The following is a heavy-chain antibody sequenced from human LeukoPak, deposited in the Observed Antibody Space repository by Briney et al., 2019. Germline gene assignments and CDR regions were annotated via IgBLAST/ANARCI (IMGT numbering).Heavy chain of an antibody. D-gene: IGHD3-10*01. CDR1: GGSISSGDSY. CDR2: IYYSGST. V-gene: IGHV4-30-4*01. Sequence: PSETLSLTCTVSGGSISSGDSYWRWVRQPPGKGLEWIGYIYYSGSTYYNPSLKSRVTISVDTSKNQFSLKLSSVTAADTAVYYCARAGKPWGWYDPWGQGTLVTVSS. J-gene: IGHJ5*02. CDR3: ARAGKPWGWYDP.